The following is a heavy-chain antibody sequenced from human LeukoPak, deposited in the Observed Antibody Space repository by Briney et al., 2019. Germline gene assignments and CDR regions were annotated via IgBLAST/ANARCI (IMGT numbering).Heavy chain of an antibody. D-gene: IGHD3-10*01. CDR1: RYTFTSYD. Sequence: ASVTVSCKASRYTFTSYDINWVREAAGHGLEWMGWMNPNTGRTGYAQKFQGRITMTRDTSINTAYMELTKLRSEDTAIYYCARLSQTPDYYTLGGYYYLGYWGQGTPVTVSS. V-gene: IGHV1-8*01. CDR3: ARLSQTPDYYTLGGYYYLGY. J-gene: IGHJ4*02. CDR2: MNPNTGRT.